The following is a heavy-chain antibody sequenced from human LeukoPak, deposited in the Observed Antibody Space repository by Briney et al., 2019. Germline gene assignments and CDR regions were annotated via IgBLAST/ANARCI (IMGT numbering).Heavy chain of an antibody. CDR1: GFTFTNAG. Sequence: GGSLRLSCAASGFTFTNAGMSWVRQAPGKGLEWVGRIKSKIDGGTTDYAAPAKGRFTISRDDSKNTLYLQMNSLKTEDTAVYYCTTDHQTTVSPYYYYYYMDVWGKGTTVTVSS. CDR3: TTDHQTTVSPYYYYYYMDV. V-gene: IGHV3-15*01. CDR2: IKSKIDGGTT. J-gene: IGHJ6*03. D-gene: IGHD4-11*01.